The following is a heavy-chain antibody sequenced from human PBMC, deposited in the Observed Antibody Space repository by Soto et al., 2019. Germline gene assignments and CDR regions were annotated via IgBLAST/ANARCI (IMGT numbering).Heavy chain of an antibody. Sequence: SGPTLVNPTQTLTLTCTFSGFSLSTSGMCVSWIRQPPGKALEWLARIDWDDDKYYSTSLKTRLTISKDTSKNQVVLTMTNMDPVDTATYYCARQAPVGYSGYDSASGYFDYWGQGTLVTVSS. V-gene: IGHV2-70*11. CDR2: IDWDDDK. CDR3: ARQAPVGYSGYDSASGYFDY. D-gene: IGHD5-12*01. J-gene: IGHJ4*02. CDR1: GFSLSTSGMC.